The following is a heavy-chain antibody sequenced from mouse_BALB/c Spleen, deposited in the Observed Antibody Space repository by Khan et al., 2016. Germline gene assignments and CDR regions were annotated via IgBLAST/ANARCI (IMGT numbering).Heavy chain of an antibody. D-gene: IGHD2-2*01. CDR2: IRLKSNNYAT. Sequence: EVKLEESGGGLVQPGGSMKLSCVASGFTFSNYWMNWVRQSPEKGLEWVAEIRLKSNNYATHYAESVKGRFTISSDDSKSSVYLQMNNLRAEDTGIYYCTIRIYYGSLYYAMDYWGQGTSVTVSS. V-gene: IGHV6-6*02. J-gene: IGHJ4*01. CDR3: TIRIYYGSLYYAMDY. CDR1: GFTFSNYW.